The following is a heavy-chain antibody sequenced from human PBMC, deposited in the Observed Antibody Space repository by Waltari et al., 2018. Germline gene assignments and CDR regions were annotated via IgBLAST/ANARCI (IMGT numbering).Heavy chain of an antibody. CDR3: ANHRPGGYGMDV. J-gene: IGHJ6*02. CDR2: IKADGRGA. Sequence: EGQLVESGGGLVQPGGSLRLSCAASGFTFSDFYMHWVRQAPGKGLVWVSRIKADGRGATYADSVRGRFTISRDNTKSTLYLQMNSLRVDDTALYYCANHRPGGYGMDVCGQGTTVTVSS. CDR1: GFTFSDFY. V-gene: IGHV3-74*01. D-gene: IGHD2-15*01.